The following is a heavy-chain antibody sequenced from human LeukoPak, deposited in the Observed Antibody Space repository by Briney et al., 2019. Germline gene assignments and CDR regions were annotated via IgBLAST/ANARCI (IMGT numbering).Heavy chain of an antibody. CDR3: ARDRAGFDP. CDR2: INPSGGST. J-gene: IGHJ5*02. CDR1: GYTFTSYG. Sequence: ASVKVSCKASGYTFTSYGLSWVRQAPGQGLEWMGIINPSGGSTSYAQKFQGRVTMTRDTSTSTVYMELSSLRSEDTAVYYCARDRAGFDPWGQGTLVTVSS. V-gene: IGHV1-46*01.